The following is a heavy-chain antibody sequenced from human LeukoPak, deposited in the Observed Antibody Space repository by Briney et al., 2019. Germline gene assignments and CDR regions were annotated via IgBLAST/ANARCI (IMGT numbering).Heavy chain of an antibody. CDR2: INHSGST. J-gene: IGHJ5*02. CDR1: GGSFSDYY. D-gene: IGHD2-21*02. CDR3: ARLRCSDCYPNWFDP. Sequence: SETLSLTCAVYGGSFSDYYWSWIRQPPGKGLEWIGEINHSGSTDYNPSLKSRVTISVDTSKNQFSLRLRSVTATDTATYYCARLRCSDCYPNWFDPWGQGTLVTVSS. V-gene: IGHV4-34*01.